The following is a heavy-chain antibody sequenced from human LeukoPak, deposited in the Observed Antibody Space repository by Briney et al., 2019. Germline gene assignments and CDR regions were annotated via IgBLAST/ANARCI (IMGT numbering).Heavy chain of an antibody. CDR1: GGSFSGYY. Sequence: SETLSLTCAVYGGSFSGYYWSWIRQPPRKGLEWIGEINHSGSTNYNPSLKSRVTISVDTSKNQFSLKLSSVTAADTAVYYCARGSYYGSGSYYTSGTLFDYWGQGTLVTVSS. D-gene: IGHD3-10*01. V-gene: IGHV4-34*01. J-gene: IGHJ4*02. CDR2: INHSGST. CDR3: ARGSYYGSGSYYTSGTLFDY.